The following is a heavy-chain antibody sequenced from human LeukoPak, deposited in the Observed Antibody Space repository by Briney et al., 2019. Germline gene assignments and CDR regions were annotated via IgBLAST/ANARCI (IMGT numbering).Heavy chain of an antibody. J-gene: IGHJ4*02. Sequence: PGGSLRLSCAASGFTFSSYGMHWVRQAPGKGLEWVAFIRYDGSNKYYADSVKGRFTISRDNSKNTLYLQMNSLRAEDTAVYYCARDLEMATILDYWGQGTLVTVSS. CDR3: ARDLEMATILDY. D-gene: IGHD5-24*01. CDR2: IRYDGSNK. V-gene: IGHV3-30*02. CDR1: GFTFSSYG.